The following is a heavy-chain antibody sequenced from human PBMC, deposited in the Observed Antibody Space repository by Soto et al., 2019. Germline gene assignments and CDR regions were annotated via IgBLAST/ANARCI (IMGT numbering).Heavy chain of an antibody. J-gene: IGHJ3*01. Sequence: QVQLLESGGGLVKPGESLRLSCAASGFTVSGYYMGWIRQPPGKGLEWISFISSDSSHTDYAESVKGRFTISRDNAKNSLYLQMNTLRAEDTAVYFCVTGQQVRIPDLWGQGTMVTVSS. CDR2: ISSDSSHT. CDR3: VTGQQVRIPDL. D-gene: IGHD6-13*01. CDR1: GFTVSGYY. V-gene: IGHV3-11*03.